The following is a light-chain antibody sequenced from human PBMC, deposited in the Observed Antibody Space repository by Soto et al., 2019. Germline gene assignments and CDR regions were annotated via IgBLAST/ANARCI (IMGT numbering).Light chain of an antibody. Sequence: EIVMTQSPATLSVSPGERATFSCRASQSVSSNLAWYQQKPGQAPRLLIYGASIRATGIPARFSGSGSGTEFTLTISSLQSEDFAVYYCQQYNNWSTFGQGTRLEIK. CDR2: GAS. CDR3: QQYNNWST. V-gene: IGKV3-15*01. CDR1: QSVSSN. J-gene: IGKJ5*01.